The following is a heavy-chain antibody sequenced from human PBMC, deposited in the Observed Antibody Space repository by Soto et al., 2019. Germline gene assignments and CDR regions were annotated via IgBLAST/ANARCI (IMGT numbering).Heavy chain of an antibody. Sequence: GASVKADCKGSAGTFSSYTIIWVRQAPGQGLEWMGRIIPILGIANYAQKFQGRVTITADKSTSTAYMELSSLRSEDTAVYYCAREQQLGPIFEYWGQGTLVTVSS. CDR1: AGTFSSYT. CDR2: IIPILGIA. D-gene: IGHD6-13*01. J-gene: IGHJ4*02. V-gene: IGHV1-69*04. CDR3: AREQQLGPIFEY.